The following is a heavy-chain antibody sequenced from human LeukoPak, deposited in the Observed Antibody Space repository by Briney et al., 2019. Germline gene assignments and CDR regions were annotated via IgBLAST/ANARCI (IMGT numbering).Heavy chain of an antibody. CDR2: ISGSGGST. CDR3: ANKDHSSAILT. J-gene: IGHJ4*02. V-gene: IGHV3-23*01. D-gene: IGHD3-9*01. CDR1: GYTFSSYA. Sequence: GGSLRLSCAASGYTFSSYAMSWVRQAPGKGLEWVSAISGSGGSTYYADSVKGRFTISRDNSKNTLYLQMNSLRAEDTAVYYCANKDHSSAILTWGQGTLVTVSS.